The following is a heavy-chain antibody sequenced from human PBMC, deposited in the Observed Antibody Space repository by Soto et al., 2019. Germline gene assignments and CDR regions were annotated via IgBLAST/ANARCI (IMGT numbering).Heavy chain of an antibody. CDR3: ARYPGDRGFDY. CDR1: GFTVSSNY. Sequence: GGSLRLSCAASGFTVSSNYMSWVRQAPGKGLEWVSVICSGGSTYYADSVKGRLTISRDNSKNTLYLQMNSLRAEDTAVYYCARYPGDRGFDYWGQGTLVTVSS. CDR2: ICSGGST. J-gene: IGHJ4*02. D-gene: IGHD7-27*01. V-gene: IGHV3-66*02.